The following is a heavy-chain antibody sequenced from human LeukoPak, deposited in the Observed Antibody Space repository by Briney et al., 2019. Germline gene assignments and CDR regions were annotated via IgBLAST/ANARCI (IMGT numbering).Heavy chain of an antibody. Sequence: PSETLSLTCAVSGSSISSGGYSWSWIRQPPGKGLEWIGYIYHSGSTYYNPSLKSRVTISADRSKNQFSLKLSSVTAADTAVYYCARTSIAARRANAFDIWGQGTMVTVSS. V-gene: IGHV4-30-2*01. J-gene: IGHJ3*02. CDR1: GSSISSGGYS. CDR3: ARTSIAARRANAFDI. CDR2: IYHSGST. D-gene: IGHD6-6*01.